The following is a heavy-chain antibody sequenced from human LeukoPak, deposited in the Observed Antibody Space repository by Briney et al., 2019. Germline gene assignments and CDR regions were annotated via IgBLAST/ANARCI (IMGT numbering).Heavy chain of an antibody. Sequence: GGSLRLSCASSGFTFNNYSMTWVRQAPGKGLEWVSSITARGGSTYCADSVKGRLTISRDNSKNALYLQMSSLRAEDTAVYYCARDYPTSGIVTIFDYWGQGTLVTVSS. D-gene: IGHD1-1*01. J-gene: IGHJ4*02. CDR2: ITARGGST. CDR1: GFTFNNYS. CDR3: ARDYPTSGIVTIFDY. V-gene: IGHV3-23*01.